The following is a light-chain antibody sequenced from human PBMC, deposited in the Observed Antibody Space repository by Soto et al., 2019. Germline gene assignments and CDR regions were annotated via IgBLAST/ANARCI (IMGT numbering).Light chain of an antibody. J-gene: IGLJ2*01. CDR2: EVS. CDR1: SSDVGGYTY. Sequence: QSALTPPASVSGSPGQSITISCTGTSSDVGGYTYVSWYQQHPGKAPKLMIYEVSTRPSGVSNRFSGSKSGNTASLTISGLQAEDEADDYCSSYTSSSTLVFCGGTKVTVL. CDR3: SSYTSSSTLV. V-gene: IGLV2-14*01.